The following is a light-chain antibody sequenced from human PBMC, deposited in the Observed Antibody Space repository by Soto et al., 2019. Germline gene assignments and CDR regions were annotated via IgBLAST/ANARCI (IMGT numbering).Light chain of an antibody. V-gene: IGKV3-20*01. Sequence: EIVLTQSPGTLSLSPGERATLSCRASQSVSNNYLAWYQQKPGQAPRLLINGASIRATGIPDRFSGSGSGTDFTLTISRLEPEDIAVYYCQQYGSSPGTFGQGTKVEIK. CDR1: QSVSNNY. CDR3: QQYGSSPGT. CDR2: GAS. J-gene: IGKJ1*01.